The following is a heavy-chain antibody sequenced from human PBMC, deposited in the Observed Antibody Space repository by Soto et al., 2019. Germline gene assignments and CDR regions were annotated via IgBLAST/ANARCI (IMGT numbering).Heavy chain of an antibody. D-gene: IGHD3-3*01. CDR2: ISSSSSTI. CDR1: GFTFSSYS. CDR3: ARDAVGPYYDFWSGNPLDY. Sequence: GGSLRLSCAASGFTFSSYSMNWVRQAPGKGLEWVSYISSSSSTIYYADSVKGRSTISRDNAKNSLYLQMNSLRAEDTAVYYCARDAVGPYYDFWSGNPLDYWGQGTLVTVSS. V-gene: IGHV3-48*01. J-gene: IGHJ4*02.